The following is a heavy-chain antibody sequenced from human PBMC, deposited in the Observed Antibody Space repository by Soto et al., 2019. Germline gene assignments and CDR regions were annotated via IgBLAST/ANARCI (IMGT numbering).Heavy chain of an antibody. CDR3: AKASTTWNYEDVLDI. V-gene: IGHV3-23*01. Sequence: GGSLRLSCAASGFTFSSYAMSWVRQAPGKGLEWVSGISGSGGSTYYADSVKGRLTISRDNSKNTLYMQMNSLRAEDTAVYYSAKASTTWNYEDVLDIWGQGTMVTVSS. D-gene: IGHD1-7*01. CDR1: GFTFSSYA. J-gene: IGHJ3*02. CDR2: ISGSGGST.